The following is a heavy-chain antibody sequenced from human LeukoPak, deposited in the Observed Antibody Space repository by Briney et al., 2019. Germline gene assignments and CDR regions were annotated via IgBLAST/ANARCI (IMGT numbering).Heavy chain of an antibody. CDR2: IKQDGSEK. CDR1: GFTFSSYW. CDR3: ARDQGVRYDSSGFVAY. D-gene: IGHD3-22*01. J-gene: IGHJ4*02. V-gene: IGHV3-7*01. Sequence: GGSLRLSCAASGFTFSSYWMSWVRQAPGKGLEWVANIKQDGSEKYYVDSVKGRFTISRDNAKNSLYLQMNSLRAEDTAVYYCARDQGVRYDSSGFVAYWGQGTLVTVSS.